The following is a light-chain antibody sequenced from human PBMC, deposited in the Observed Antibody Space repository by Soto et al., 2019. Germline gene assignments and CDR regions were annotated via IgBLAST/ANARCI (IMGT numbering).Light chain of an antibody. J-gene: IGLJ1*01. CDR2: EVV. Sequence: QSALTQPPSASGSPGQSVTISCTGTKNDIGVYDFVSWYQHHPGKAPRLIIYEVVQRPSGVPDRFSGSKSGNTASLTVSGLQGAEEGDFFCQAYGGRKTYVFGSGTKLTVL. CDR1: KNDIGVYDF. V-gene: IGLV2-8*01. CDR3: QAYGGRKTYV.